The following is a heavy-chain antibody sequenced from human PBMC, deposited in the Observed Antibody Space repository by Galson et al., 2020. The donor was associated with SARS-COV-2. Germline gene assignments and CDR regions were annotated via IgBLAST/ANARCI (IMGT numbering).Heavy chain of an antibody. CDR1: GFTFSRQG. V-gene: IGHV3-33*01. CDR2: VVSDGRNK. Sequence: AGSLRLSCAASGFTFSRQGVHWLRQAPGKGLAWVAVVVSDGRNKYYADSVRGRFTISRDHSKNTLYLEMSNLRVDDTAVYYCARDFDVLTGLLSYYFDLWGQGTLVTVSS. CDR3: ARDFDVLTGLLSYYFDL. J-gene: IGHJ4*02. D-gene: IGHD3-9*01.